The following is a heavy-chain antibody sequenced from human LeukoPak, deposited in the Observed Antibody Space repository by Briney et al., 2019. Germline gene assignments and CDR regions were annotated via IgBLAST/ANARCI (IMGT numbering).Heavy chain of an antibody. Sequence: GGSLRLSCAASGFTLSDYYMSWIRQAPGKGLEWISCISSSGSNIYYADSVKGRFTMSRDNAKGSLYLQMNSLRAEDTAIYYCARRRDYFDYWGQGTLVTVSS. V-gene: IGHV3-11*01. CDR1: GFTLSDYY. J-gene: IGHJ4*02. CDR3: ARRRDYFDY. CDR2: ISSSGSNI.